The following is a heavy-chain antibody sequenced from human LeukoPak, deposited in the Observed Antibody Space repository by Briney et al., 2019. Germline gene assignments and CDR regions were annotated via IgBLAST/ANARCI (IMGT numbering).Heavy chain of an antibody. J-gene: IGHJ4*02. CDR1: GFTFSSYS. CDR2: ISSSSSTI. D-gene: IGHD2-15*01. V-gene: IGHV3-48*04. CDR3: VREGWGY. Sequence: GESLRLSCAASGFTFSSYSMNWVRQAPGKGLEWVSYISSSSSTIYYADSLKGRFTISRDNAKNSLYLQMNSLRAEDTAVYYCVREGWGYWGQGTLVTVSS.